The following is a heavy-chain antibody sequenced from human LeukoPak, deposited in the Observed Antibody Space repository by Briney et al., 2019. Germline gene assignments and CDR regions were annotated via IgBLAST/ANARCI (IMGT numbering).Heavy chain of an antibody. J-gene: IGHJ4*02. Sequence: GGSLRLSCAASGITFSNYDMHWVRQAAGKGLEWVSVINFGGETSYSGSVKGRFTISRDNAKTPVYLQMNSLRVEDTAVYYCAREIRGKGFDYWGQGTLVTVSS. CDR2: INFGGET. CDR1: GITFSNYD. D-gene: IGHD3-16*01. CDR3: AREIRGKGFDY. V-gene: IGHV3-13*01.